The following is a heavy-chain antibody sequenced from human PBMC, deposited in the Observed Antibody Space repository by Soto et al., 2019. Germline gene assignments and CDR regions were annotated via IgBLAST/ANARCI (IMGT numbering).Heavy chain of an antibody. J-gene: IGHJ4*02. CDR3: TTPAYYYDSSGYYPGYFDY. V-gene: IGHV3-15*01. CDR2: IKSKTDGRTT. D-gene: IGHD3-22*01. CDR1: GFSVRNSW. Sequence: PAGCMGLACAACGFSVRNSWVTGVRQAPGKWLEWVGRIKSKTDGRTTDYAAPVKGRFTISRDASKNTLYLQMNSLKTEDTAVYYCTTPAYYYDSSGYYPGYFDYWGQATLVTLYS.